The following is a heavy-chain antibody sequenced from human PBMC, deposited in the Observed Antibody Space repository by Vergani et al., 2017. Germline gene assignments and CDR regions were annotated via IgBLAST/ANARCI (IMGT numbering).Heavy chain of an antibody. V-gene: IGHV3-23*01. CDR1: GFTFNHYA. CDR3: AKANPRNSGYYYLYYYHAMDV. CDR2: ISGSGGST. J-gene: IGHJ6*02. D-gene: IGHD5-12*01. Sequence: EVQLLESGGDLVQPGGSLRLSCAASGFTFNHYAMNWVRQAPGKGLEWVSVISGSGGSTYYAGSVKGRFTISRDSSKNTLYLQMNSLSAGETAVYYCAKANPRNSGYYYLYYYHAMDVWGQGTTVTVSS.